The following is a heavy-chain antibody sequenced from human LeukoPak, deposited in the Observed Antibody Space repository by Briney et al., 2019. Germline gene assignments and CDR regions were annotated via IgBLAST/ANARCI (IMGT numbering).Heavy chain of an antibody. Sequence: SETLSLTCAVYGGSFSGYYWSWIRQPPRKGLEWIGEINHSGSTNYNPSLKSRVTISVDTSKNQFSLKLSSVTAADTAVYYYARSSPPRLRADYWGQGTLVTVSS. CDR2: INHSGST. CDR1: GGSFSGYY. D-gene: IGHD4-17*01. CDR3: ARSSPPRLRADY. J-gene: IGHJ4*02. V-gene: IGHV4-34*01.